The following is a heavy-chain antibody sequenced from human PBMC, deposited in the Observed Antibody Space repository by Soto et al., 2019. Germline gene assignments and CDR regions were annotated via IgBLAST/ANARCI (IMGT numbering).Heavy chain of an antibody. V-gene: IGHV1-45*02. J-gene: IGHJ4*02. D-gene: IGHD1-26*01. CDR1: GNTFTYRY. CDR2: ITPFSGDV. CDR3: AGGGAGSGPFTWELPDH. Sequence: QMQLVQSGAEVKKTGSSVTVSCKALGNTFTYRYLHWVRQAPGQALEWMGWITPFSGDVHYAQKFQERVTITRDRSINTAYMQMSSLRSEDTAMYCCAGGGAGSGPFTWELPDHWGQGTLVTVSS.